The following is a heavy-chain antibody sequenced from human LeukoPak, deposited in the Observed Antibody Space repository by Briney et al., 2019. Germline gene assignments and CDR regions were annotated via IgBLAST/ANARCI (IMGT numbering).Heavy chain of an antibody. CDR3: ARDLTAHSYGYIEAFDI. Sequence: GGSLRLSCSASGFTFSTYNMNWVRQAPGKGLEWVSSISSSSSYIYYADSLKGQFTISRDNAKNSLYLQMNSLRAEDTAVYYCARDLTAHSYGYIEAFDIWGQGTMVTVSS. V-gene: IGHV3-21*01. CDR1: GFTFSTYN. CDR2: ISSSSSYI. D-gene: IGHD5-18*01. J-gene: IGHJ3*02.